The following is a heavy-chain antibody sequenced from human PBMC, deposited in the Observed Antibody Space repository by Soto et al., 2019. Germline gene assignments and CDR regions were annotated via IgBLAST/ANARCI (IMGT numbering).Heavy chain of an antibody. CDR3: ASIGPYCSGGSCYQKGVYYFDY. D-gene: IGHD2-15*01. V-gene: IGHV3-48*03. Sequence: EVQLVESGGGLVQPGGSLRLSCAASGFTFSSYEMNWVRQAPGKGLEWVSYISSSGSTIYYADSVKGRFTISRDNAKNSLYLQMNSLRAEDTAVYYCASIGPYCSGGSCYQKGVYYFDYWGQGTLVTVSS. CDR1: GFTFSSYE. CDR2: ISSSGSTI. J-gene: IGHJ4*02.